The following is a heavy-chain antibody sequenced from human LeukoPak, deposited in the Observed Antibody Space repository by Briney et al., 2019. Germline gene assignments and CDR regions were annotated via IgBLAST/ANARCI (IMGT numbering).Heavy chain of an antibody. Sequence: GGSLRLSCAASKFTFSTYSMNWVRQAPGKGLEWVSYISTGGSPIYYADSVKGRFTISRDNAKNSLYLQMSSLRAEDTAVYYWAQTSGDWGPGTLVTVSS. D-gene: IGHD3-10*01. CDR2: ISTGGSPI. V-gene: IGHV3-48*01. CDR1: KFTFSTYS. CDR3: AQTSGD. J-gene: IGHJ4*02.